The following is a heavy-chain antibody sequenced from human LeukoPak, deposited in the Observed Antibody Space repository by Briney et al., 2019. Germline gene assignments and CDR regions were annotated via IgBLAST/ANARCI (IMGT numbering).Heavy chain of an antibody. D-gene: IGHD6-19*01. V-gene: IGHV3-30*03. J-gene: IGHJ3*02. CDR2: ISYDGSNK. Sequence: GGSLRLSCAASGFTFDDYGMSWVRQAPGKGLEWVAVISYDGSNKYYADSVKGRFTISRDNSKNTLYLQMNSLRAEDTAVYYCARVRYSSGWYDAFDIWGQGTMVTVSS. CDR1: GFTFDDYG. CDR3: ARVRYSSGWYDAFDI.